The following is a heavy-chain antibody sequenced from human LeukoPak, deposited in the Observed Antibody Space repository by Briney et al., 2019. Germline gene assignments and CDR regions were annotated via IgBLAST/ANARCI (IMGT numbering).Heavy chain of an antibody. Sequence: GGSLRLSCAASGFTFSSYSMNWVRQAPGKGLEWVSYISSHKTYIYYADSVKDRSTISRDNAKSSLYLQMNSLRAEDTAVYYCAGIGVAGQFDYWGQGTLVTVSS. CDR3: AGIGVAGQFDY. D-gene: IGHD6-19*01. CDR1: GFTFSSYS. J-gene: IGHJ4*02. CDR2: ISSHKTYI. V-gene: IGHV3-21*01.